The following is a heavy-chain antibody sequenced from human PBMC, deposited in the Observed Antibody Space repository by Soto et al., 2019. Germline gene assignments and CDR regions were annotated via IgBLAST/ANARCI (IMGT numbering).Heavy chain of an antibody. V-gene: IGHV3-23*01. Sequence: EVQVLESGGGLVQPGGSLRLSCAASGFTFSSYAMSWVRQAPGQGLEWVSAISGSGSNPYYADSVKGRFTISRDNSKNTLYLKMNNLRAEDTALYYCAKTASMTIRDGFDHWGQGTLVTVSS. J-gene: IGHJ4*02. CDR3: AKTASMTIRDGFDH. CDR1: GFTFSSYA. D-gene: IGHD4-17*01. CDR2: ISGSGSNP.